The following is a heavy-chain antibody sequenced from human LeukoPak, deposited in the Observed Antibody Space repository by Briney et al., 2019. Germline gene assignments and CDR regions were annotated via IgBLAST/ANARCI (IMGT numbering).Heavy chain of an antibody. CDR2: IYYSGSI. J-gene: IGHJ4*02. CDR3: ARHLARGYRYSYDY. CDR1: GGSIISSSYY. D-gene: IGHD5-18*01. V-gene: IGHV4-39*01. Sequence: SETLSLTCTVSGGSIISSSYYWGWIRQPPGKGLEWIGSIYYSGSIYYNPSLKSRVTISVDTSKNQFSLKLSSVTAADTAVYYCARHLARGYRYSYDYWGQGTLVTVSS.